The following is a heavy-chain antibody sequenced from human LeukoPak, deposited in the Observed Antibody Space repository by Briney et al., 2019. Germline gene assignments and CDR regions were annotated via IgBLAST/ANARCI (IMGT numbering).Heavy chain of an antibody. Sequence: GESLRLSCTASGFTFSNFWMGWVRQAPGKGLEWVAVISKDGSDKYYPGSVRGRSTISRDNSKNTIYLQMDSLRAEDTAIYYCARDYWWNYDYWGQGTLVTVSS. CDR2: ISKDGSDK. V-gene: IGHV3-30-3*01. J-gene: IGHJ4*02. CDR3: ARDYWWNYDY. CDR1: GFTFSNFW. D-gene: IGHD1-7*01.